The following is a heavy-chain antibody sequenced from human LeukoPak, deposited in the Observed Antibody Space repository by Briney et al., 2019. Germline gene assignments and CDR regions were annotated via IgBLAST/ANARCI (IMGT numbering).Heavy chain of an antibody. CDR3: AKVGSEYYYDSSGPYGMDV. CDR1: GFTFDDYA. CDR2: ISWNSGSI. Sequence: GGSLRLSCAASGFTFDDYAMHWVRQAPGKGLEWVSGISWNSGSIGYADSVKGRFTISRDNAKNSLDLQMNSLRAEDTALYYCAKVGSEYYYDSSGPYGMDVWGQGTTVTVSS. J-gene: IGHJ6*02. V-gene: IGHV3-9*01. D-gene: IGHD3-22*01.